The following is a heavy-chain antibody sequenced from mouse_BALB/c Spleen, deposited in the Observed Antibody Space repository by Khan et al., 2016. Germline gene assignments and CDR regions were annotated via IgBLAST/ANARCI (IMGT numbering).Heavy chain of an antibody. J-gene: IGHJ1*01. D-gene: IGHD1-1*01. CDR1: GFTFSDYG. CDR2: ISNLAYSI. V-gene: IGHV5-15*02. CDR3: ARDYYGSSYWYFDV. Sequence: EVELVESGGGLVQPGGSRKLSCAASGFTFSDYGMARVRQAPGKGPEWVAFISNLAYSIYYADTVTGRFTISRENAKNTLYLEMSSLRSEDTAMYYCARDYYGSSYWYFDVWGAVTTVTVSS.